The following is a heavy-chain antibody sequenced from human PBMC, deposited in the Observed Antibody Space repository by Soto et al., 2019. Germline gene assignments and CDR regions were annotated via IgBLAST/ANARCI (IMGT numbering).Heavy chain of an antibody. J-gene: IGHJ6*03. V-gene: IGHV1-24*01. Sequence: ASVKFSCKVSGYTLTELSMHWVRQAPGKGLEWMGGFDPEDGETIYAQKFQGRVTMTEDTSTDTAYMELSSLRSEDTAVYYCATDRRRVVDPQSAYYYYMDVWGKGTTVTVSS. CDR2: FDPEDGET. D-gene: IGHD2-2*01. CDR3: ATDRRRVVDPQSAYYYYMDV. CDR1: GYTLTELS.